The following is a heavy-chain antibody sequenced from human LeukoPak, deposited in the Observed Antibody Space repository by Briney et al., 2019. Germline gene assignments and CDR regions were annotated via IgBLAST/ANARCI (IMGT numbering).Heavy chain of an antibody. CDR2: ISGSGGST. J-gene: IGHJ4*02. V-gene: IGHV3-23*01. Sequence: GGSLRLSCAASGFTVSSNYMSWVRQAPGKGLEWVSTISGSGGSTYYADSVKGRFTISRDNSKNTLYLQMNSLRAEDTALYYCAKATGYYSGLDYWGQGTLVTVSS. CDR1: GFTVSSNY. D-gene: IGHD3-9*01. CDR3: AKATGYYSGLDY.